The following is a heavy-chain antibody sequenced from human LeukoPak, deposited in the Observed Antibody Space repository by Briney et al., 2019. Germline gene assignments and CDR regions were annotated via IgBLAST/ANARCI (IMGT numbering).Heavy chain of an antibody. D-gene: IGHD3-3*01. CDR1: GGSISSYY. Sequence: SETLSLTCTVSGGSISSYYWSWIRQPAGKGLEWTGRIYTSGSTNYNPSLKSRVTMSVDTSKNQFSLKLSSVTAADTAVYYCAREGQYDFWSGYYPVYYYYGMDVWGQGTTVTVSS. J-gene: IGHJ6*02. V-gene: IGHV4-4*07. CDR2: IYTSGST. CDR3: AREGQYDFWSGYYPVYYYYGMDV.